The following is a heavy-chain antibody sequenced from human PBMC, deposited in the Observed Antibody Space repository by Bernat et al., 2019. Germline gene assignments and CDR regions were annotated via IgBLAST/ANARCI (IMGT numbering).Heavy chain of an antibody. CDR1: GGSFSGYY. Sequence: QVQLQQWGAGLLKPSETLSLTCAVYGGSFSGYYWSWIRQPPGKGLEWIGEINHSGSTNYNPSLKSRVTISVDTSKNQFSLKLSSVTAADTAVYYCARGRGRITQTWGQGTLVTVSS. V-gene: IGHV4-34*01. CDR2: INHSGST. CDR3: ARGRGRITQT. J-gene: IGHJ5*02. D-gene: IGHD3-16*01.